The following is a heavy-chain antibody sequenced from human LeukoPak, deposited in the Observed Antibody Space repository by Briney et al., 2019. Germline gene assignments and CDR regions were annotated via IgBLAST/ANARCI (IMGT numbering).Heavy chain of an antibody. CDR3: AKDREGSGFHAFDI. CDR1: GFTFHDYA. V-gene: IGHV3-9*01. Sequence: SLRLSCAASGFTFHDYAMHLVRQAPGKGLGWVSGIIWNSATIGYADSVKGRFTISRDNAKNSLYLQMNSLRAEDTALYYCAKDREGSGFHAFDIWGQGTMVTVSS. D-gene: IGHD1-26*01. J-gene: IGHJ3*02. CDR2: IIWNSATI.